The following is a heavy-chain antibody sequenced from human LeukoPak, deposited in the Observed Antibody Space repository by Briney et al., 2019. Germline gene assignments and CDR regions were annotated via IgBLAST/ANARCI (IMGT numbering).Heavy chain of an antibody. J-gene: IGHJ5*02. V-gene: IGHV3-74*01. Sequence: GGSLRLSCAVSGFTFSNYWMHWVRQAPGGGPVWVSRINSDGSVTTYVDSVKGRFTISRDNAKNTLFLRMNSLRAEDTAVYYCARSPNCGGDCSWGQGTLVTVSS. D-gene: IGHD2-21*02. CDR3: ARSPNCGGDCS. CDR2: INSDGSVT. CDR1: GFTFSNYW.